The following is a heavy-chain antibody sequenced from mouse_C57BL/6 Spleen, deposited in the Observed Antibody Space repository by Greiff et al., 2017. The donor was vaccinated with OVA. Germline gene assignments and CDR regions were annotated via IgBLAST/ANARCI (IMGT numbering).Heavy chain of an antibody. D-gene: IGHD1-1*01. V-gene: IGHV1-7*01. CDR1: GYTFTSYW. Sequence: QVQLQQSGAELAKPGASVKLSCKASGYTFTSYWMHWVKQRPGQGLEWIGYINPSSGYTKYNQKFKDKATLTADKSSSTAYMQLSSLTYEDSAVYYCASLGSSPYWYCDVWGTGTTVTVSS. J-gene: IGHJ1*03. CDR3: ASLGSSPYWYCDV. CDR2: INPSSGYT.